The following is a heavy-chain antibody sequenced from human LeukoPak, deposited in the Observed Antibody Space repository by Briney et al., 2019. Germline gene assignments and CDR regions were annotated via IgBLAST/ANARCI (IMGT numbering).Heavy chain of an antibody. Sequence: GGSLRLSCAASGFTFNRYRMHWVRQAPGKGLEWVAVISYDGRYQFYADSVKGRFTVSRDNSKNTLFLQMNSLRAEDTAVYHCARMMTDFDGSGHDIQRGAFDIWGQGTMVTVS. D-gene: IGHD3-22*01. CDR1: GFTFNRYR. CDR3: ARMMTDFDGSGHDIQRGAFDI. CDR2: ISYDGRYQ. V-gene: IGHV3-30*04. J-gene: IGHJ3*02.